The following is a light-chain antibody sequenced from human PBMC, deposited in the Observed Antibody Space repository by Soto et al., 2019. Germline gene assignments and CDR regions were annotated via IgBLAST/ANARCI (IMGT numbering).Light chain of an antibody. CDR3: QSYDSSLSGSV. CDR1: SSNIGAGYD. V-gene: IGLV1-40*01. Sequence: QAVVTQPPSVSGAPGQRVTISCTGSSSNIGAGYDVQWYQQLPGTAPKLLIYGDTNRPSGVPDRFSGSNSGTSASLAITGLQAEDESDYDCQSYDSSLSGSVFGGGTKLTVL. CDR2: GDT. J-gene: IGLJ3*02.